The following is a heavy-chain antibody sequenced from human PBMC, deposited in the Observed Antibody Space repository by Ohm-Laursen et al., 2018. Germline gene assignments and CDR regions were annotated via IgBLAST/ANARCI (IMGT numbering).Heavy chain of an antibody. Sequence: SLRLSCAAPGFTLRDHYMDWVRQAPGKGLEWVGRIRSKANSYATAYAASVKGRFTISRDDSKNTAYLQMNSLKTEDTAVYYCTRHKEGYGDSYYYYGMDVWGQGTTVTVSS. D-gene: IGHD4-17*01. CDR2: IRSKANSYAT. J-gene: IGHJ6*02. CDR1: GFTLRDHY. V-gene: IGHV3-73*01. CDR3: TRHKEGYGDSYYYYGMDV.